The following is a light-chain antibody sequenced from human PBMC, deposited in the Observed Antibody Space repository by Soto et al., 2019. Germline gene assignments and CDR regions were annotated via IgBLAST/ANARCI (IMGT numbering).Light chain of an antibody. CDR2: AAS. V-gene: IGKV1-6*01. J-gene: IGKJ4*01. CDR3: LQDFNYPLT. Sequence: AIQMTHSPSSLSASVGDRVAITCRASQGIRNDLGWYQQKPGKAPKLLIYAASSLQSGVPSRFSGSGSGTDFTLTISSLQPEDFATYYCLQDFNYPLTFGGGTKVDIK. CDR1: QGIRND.